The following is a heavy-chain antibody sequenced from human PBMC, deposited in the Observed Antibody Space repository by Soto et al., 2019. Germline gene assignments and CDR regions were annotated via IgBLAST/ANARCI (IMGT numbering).Heavy chain of an antibody. CDR2: IIPIFGTA. Sequence: QVQLVQSGAEVKKPGSSVKVSCKASGGTFSSYAISWVRQAPGQGLEWMGGIIPIFGTANYAQKFQGRVTITADKSTSTADMERSSLRSEDTAVYYCARPYCSSTSWPTVNYYYYYGMDVWGQGTTVTVSS. J-gene: IGHJ6*01. CDR3: ARPYCSSTSWPTVNYYYYYGMDV. D-gene: IGHD2-2*01. V-gene: IGHV1-69*06. CDR1: GGTFSSYA.